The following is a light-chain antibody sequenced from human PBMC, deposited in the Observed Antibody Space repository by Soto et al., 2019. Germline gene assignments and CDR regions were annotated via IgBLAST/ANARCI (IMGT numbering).Light chain of an antibody. Sequence: QSALTQPASVSESPGQSITISCTGTSSDVRTYSYVSWYQQHPGKAPKLLIYDVSTRPSGISNRFSGSKSGNTASLTISGLQSEDEADYYCSSYATSSTLFGTGTKVTVL. CDR2: DVS. CDR3: SSYATSSTL. V-gene: IGLV2-14*01. J-gene: IGLJ1*01. CDR1: SSDVRTYSY.